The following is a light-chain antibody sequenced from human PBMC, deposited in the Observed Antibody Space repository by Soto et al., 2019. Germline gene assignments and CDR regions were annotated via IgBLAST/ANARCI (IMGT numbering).Light chain of an antibody. V-gene: IGLV1-47*01. J-gene: IGLJ3*02. CDR3: VVWDDSLSGWV. Sequence: QAVVTQPPSASGTPVQRVTISCSGSSSNIGSNYVYWYQQLPGTAPKVLIYRNKQRPSGVPDRFSGSKSGTSGSLAISGLRSEDEADYYCVVWDDSLSGWVFGGGTKLTVL. CDR1: SSNIGSNY. CDR2: RNK.